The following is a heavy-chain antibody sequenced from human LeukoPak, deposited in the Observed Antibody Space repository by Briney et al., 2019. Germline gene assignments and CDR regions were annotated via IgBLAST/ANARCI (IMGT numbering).Heavy chain of an antibody. CDR1: GGSISSYY. Sequence: SETLSLTCTVSGGSISSYYWSWIRQPPGKGLEWIGYIYYSGSTNHNPSLKSRVTISVDTSKTQFSLKLSSVTAADTAVYYCARAGYDFWSGAYYYYYYMDVWGKGTTVTVSS. J-gene: IGHJ6*03. CDR2: IYYSGST. V-gene: IGHV4-59*01. D-gene: IGHD3-3*01. CDR3: ARAGYDFWSGAYYYYYYMDV.